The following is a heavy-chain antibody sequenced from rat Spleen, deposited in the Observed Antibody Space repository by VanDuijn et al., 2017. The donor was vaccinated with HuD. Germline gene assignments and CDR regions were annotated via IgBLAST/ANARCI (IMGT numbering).Heavy chain of an antibody. CDR1: GFTFNSFV. J-gene: IGHJ2*01. CDR2: ITSGGSNT. CDR3: AKRGWYFFDY. D-gene: IGHD1-11*01. V-gene: IGHV5S13*01. Sequence: EVQLVESGGGLVQPGRSLKISCAASGFTFNSFVMAWVRQAPKKGLEWVASITSGGSNTYYPDSVKGRFTISRDNANNTLYLQMDSLRSEDTATYYCAKRGWYFFDYWGQGVMVTVSS.